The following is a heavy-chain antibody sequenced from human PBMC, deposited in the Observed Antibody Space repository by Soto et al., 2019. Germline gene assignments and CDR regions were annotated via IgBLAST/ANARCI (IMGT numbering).Heavy chain of an antibody. CDR2: IYPGGSEK. J-gene: IGHJ3*01. Sequence: GGSLRLSCTASGFTFSSYWMTWVRQAPGKGLEWVANIYPGGSEKYYVESVKGRFTISRDNTRNSLSLQMNSMRAEDTAVYFCAREYPTRKITIFARAPPTEGWGQGTMVTVSS. CDR3: AREYPTRKITIFARAPPTEG. D-gene: IGHD3-3*01. V-gene: IGHV3-7*01. CDR1: GFTFSSYW.